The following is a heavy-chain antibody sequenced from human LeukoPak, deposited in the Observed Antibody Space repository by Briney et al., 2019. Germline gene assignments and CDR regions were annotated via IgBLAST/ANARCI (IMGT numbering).Heavy chain of an antibody. CDR3: ARIPPPWDCSSTSCPSSNWFDP. J-gene: IGHJ5*02. CDR2: ISAYNGNT. D-gene: IGHD2-2*01. Sequence: ASVKVSCKASGHTFTSYGISWVRQAPGQGLEWMGWISAYNGNTNYAQKLQGRVTMTTDTSTSTAYMELRSLRSDDTAVYYCARIPPPWDCSSTSCPSSNWFDPWGQGTLVTVSS. CDR1: GHTFTSYG. V-gene: IGHV1-18*01.